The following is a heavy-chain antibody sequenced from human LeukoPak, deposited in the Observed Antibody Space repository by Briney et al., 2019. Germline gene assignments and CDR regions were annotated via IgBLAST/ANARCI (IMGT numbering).Heavy chain of an antibody. V-gene: IGHV4-34*01. CDR2: INHSGST. D-gene: IGHD3-3*01. J-gene: IGHJ5*02. CDR1: GGSFSGYY. Sequence: SETLSLTCAVYGGSFSGYYWSWIRQPPGKGLEWIGEINHSGSTNYNPSLKSGVTISVDTSKNQFSLKLSSVTAADTAVYYCARGAPPTIFGVVNYNWFDPWGQGTLVTVSS. CDR3: ARGAPPTIFGVVNYNWFDP.